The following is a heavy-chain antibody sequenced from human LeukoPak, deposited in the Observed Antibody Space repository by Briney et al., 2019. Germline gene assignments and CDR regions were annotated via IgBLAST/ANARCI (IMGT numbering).Heavy chain of an antibody. J-gene: IGHJ4*02. CDR3: ARVPRGGYLDY. D-gene: IGHD3-16*01. V-gene: IGHV4-30-4*08. CDR1: GGSISSGDYY. CDR2: IYYSGST. Sequence: SETLSLTCTVSGGSISSGDYYWSWIRQPPGRGLEWIGYIYYSGSTYYNPSLKSRVTISVDTSKNQFSLKLSSVTAADTAVYYCARVPRGGYLDYWGQGTLVTLSA.